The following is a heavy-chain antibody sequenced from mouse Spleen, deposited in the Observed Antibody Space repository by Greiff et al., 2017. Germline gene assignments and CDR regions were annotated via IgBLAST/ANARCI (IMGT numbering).Heavy chain of an antibody. CDR2: ISSGGSYT. V-gene: IGHV5-6*01. CDR1: GFTFSSYG. Sequence: EVKLVESGGDLVKPGGSLKLSCAASGFTFSSYGMSWVRQTPDKRLEWVATISSGGSYTYYPDSVKGRFTISRDNAKNTLYLQMSSLKSEDTAMYYCARHEAGFDYWGQGTTLTVSS. J-gene: IGHJ2*01. D-gene: IGHD3-2*02. CDR3: ARHEAGFDY.